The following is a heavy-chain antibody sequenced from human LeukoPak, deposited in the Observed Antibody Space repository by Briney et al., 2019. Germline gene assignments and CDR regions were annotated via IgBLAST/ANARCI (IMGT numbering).Heavy chain of an antibody. CDR2: IKQDGSER. Sequence: PGGSLRLSCAASGFTFSSYWMSWVRQGPGKGLEWLANIKQDGSERYYADSVKGRFTISRDNAKNTLYLQMNSLRAEDTAVYYCAELGITMIGGVWGKGTTVTISS. CDR1: GFTFSSYW. J-gene: IGHJ6*04. CDR3: AELGITMIGGV. V-gene: IGHV3-7*01. D-gene: IGHD3-10*02.